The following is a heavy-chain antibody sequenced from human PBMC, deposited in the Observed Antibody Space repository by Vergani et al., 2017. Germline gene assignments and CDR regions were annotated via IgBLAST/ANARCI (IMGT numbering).Heavy chain of an antibody. CDR2: INHSGST. Sequence: QVQLQQWGAGLLKPSETLSLTCAVYGGSFSGYYWSWIRQPPGKGLEWIGEINHSGSTNYNPSLKSRVTISVDTSKNQFSLKLSSVTAADTAVYYCARGVVGYGMYVWGQGTTVTVSS. J-gene: IGHJ6*02. CDR3: ARGVVGYGMYV. CDR1: GGSFSGYY. V-gene: IGHV4-34*01.